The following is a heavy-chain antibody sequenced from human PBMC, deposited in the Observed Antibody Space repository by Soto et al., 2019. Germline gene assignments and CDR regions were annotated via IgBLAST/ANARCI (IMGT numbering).Heavy chain of an antibody. CDR3: ARDMAYDFWSGYRGGSWFDP. D-gene: IGHD3-3*01. Sequence: ASVKVSCKASGYTFTSYGISWVRQAPGQGLEWMGWISAYNGNTNYAQKLQGRVTMTTDTPTSTAYMELRSLRSDDTAVYYCARDMAYDFWSGYRGGSWFDPWGQGTLVTVSS. CDR2: ISAYNGNT. V-gene: IGHV1-18*01. J-gene: IGHJ5*02. CDR1: GYTFTSYG.